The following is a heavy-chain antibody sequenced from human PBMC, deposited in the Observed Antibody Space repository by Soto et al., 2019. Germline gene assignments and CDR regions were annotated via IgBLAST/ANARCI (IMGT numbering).Heavy chain of an antibody. CDR2: ISGSGGST. Sequence: EVQLLESGGGLVQPGGSLRLSCAASGFTFSSYAMSWVRQAPGKGLEWVSAISGSGGSTYYAESVKGRFTICRDNSKNTLYLQMNSLSAEDTAVYYCAKYNAWIQLWSSFYYWGQGTLVTVSS. V-gene: IGHV3-23*01. CDR3: AKYNAWIQLWSSFYY. J-gene: IGHJ4*02. CDR1: GFTFSSYA. D-gene: IGHD5-18*01.